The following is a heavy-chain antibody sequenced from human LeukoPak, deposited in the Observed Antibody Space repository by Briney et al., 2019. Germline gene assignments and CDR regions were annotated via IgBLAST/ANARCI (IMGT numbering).Heavy chain of an antibody. Sequence: RASVRVSCKASGYTFTSYDINWVRQATGQGLEWMGWMNPNSGNTGYAQKFQGRVTMTRNTSISTAYMELSSLRSEDTAVYYCARATTRPTTIFGVVTPRSYYYYYMDVWGKGTTVTVSS. CDR1: GYTFTSYD. V-gene: IGHV1-8*01. CDR2: MNPNSGNT. J-gene: IGHJ6*03. CDR3: ARATTRPTTIFGVVTPRSYYYYYMDV. D-gene: IGHD3-3*01.